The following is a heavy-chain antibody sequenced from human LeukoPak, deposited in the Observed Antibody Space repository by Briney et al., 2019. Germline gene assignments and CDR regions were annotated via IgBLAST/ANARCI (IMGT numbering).Heavy chain of an antibody. CDR1: GYTFTGYY. CDR3: ARMSRWSASSGYYDDGDY. D-gene: IGHD3-22*01. V-gene: IGHV1-2*02. J-gene: IGHJ4*02. CDR2: INPNSGGT. Sequence: ASVKVSCKASGYTFTGYYMHWVRQAPGQELEWMGWINPNSGGTNYAQKFQGRVTMTRDTSISTAYMELSRLRSDDTAVYYCARMSRWSASSGYYDDGDYWGQGTLVTVSS.